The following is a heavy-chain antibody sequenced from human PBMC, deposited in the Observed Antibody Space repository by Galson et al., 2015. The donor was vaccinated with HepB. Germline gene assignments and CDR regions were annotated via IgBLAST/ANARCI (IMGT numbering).Heavy chain of an antibody. CDR3: ANDGTVVDTWHEYFRH. D-gene: IGHD5-18*01. J-gene: IGHJ1*01. CDR1: GFNFRSYA. CDR2: ISASSGST. Sequence: SLRLSCAAPGFNFRSYAMSWVRQTPGKGLEWVSAISASSGSTFYADSVKGRFTISRDNSKNTVYLQMRSLRAEDTAVYYCANDGTVVDTWHEYFRHWGQGTLVTVSS. V-gene: IGHV3-23*01.